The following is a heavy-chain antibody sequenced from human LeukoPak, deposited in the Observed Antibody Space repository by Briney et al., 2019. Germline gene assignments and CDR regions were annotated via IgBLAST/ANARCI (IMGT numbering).Heavy chain of an antibody. D-gene: IGHD6-13*01. CDR3: APFSAVTHYYFDY. V-gene: IGHV3-21*01. Sequence: GGSLRLSCAASGFTFSSHSLMWVRQAPGKGLEWVSSISPDSGYIYYADSVKGRFTIPRDNAENSLFLQMNSLGAEDTAVYYCAPFSAVTHYYFDYWGQGTLVTVSS. J-gene: IGHJ4*02. CDR1: GFTFSSHS. CDR2: ISPDSGYI.